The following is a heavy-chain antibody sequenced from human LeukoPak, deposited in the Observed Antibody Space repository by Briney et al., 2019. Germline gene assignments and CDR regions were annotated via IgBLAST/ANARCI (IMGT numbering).Heavy chain of an antibody. V-gene: IGHV3-49*04. J-gene: IGHJ6*02. CDR3: TRVPVLLWFGELLSYYYYGMDV. CDR1: GFTFGDYA. D-gene: IGHD3-10*01. Sequence: PGGSLRLSCTASGFTFGDYAMSWVRQAPGKGLEWVGFIRSKAYGGTTEYAASVKGRFTISRDGSKSIAYLQMNSLKTEDTAVYYCTRVPVLLWFGELLSYYYYGMDVWGQGTTVTVSS. CDR2: IRSKAYGGTT.